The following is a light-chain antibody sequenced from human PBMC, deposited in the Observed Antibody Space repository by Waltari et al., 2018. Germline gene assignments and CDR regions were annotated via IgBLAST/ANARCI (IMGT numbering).Light chain of an antibody. CDR2: YDS. J-gene: IGLJ1*01. Sequence: SYVLTQPPSVSVAPGETARLTCGGNNIESKSVHWYRQRPGQAPVLVISYDSDRPSGIPERLSGSNSGNPATLTSSRVEAGDEADYYCQVWDANTDPGVFGTGTEVTVL. V-gene: IGLV3-21*01. CDR3: QVWDANTDPGV. CDR1: NIESKS.